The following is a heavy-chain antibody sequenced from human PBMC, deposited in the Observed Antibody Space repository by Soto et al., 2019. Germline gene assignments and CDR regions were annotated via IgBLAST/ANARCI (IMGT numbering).Heavy chain of an antibody. CDR3: ARYDYGDADY. CDR2: TRNKAKSYTT. D-gene: IGHD4-17*01. Sequence: EVQLVESGGGLLQPGGYLRLSCAASGFTISDHYMDWIRQAPGKGLEWVGRTRNKAKSYTTDYAASVKGRFTISRDDSKNSLYLQMNSLKSEDTAVYYCARYDYGDADYWGQGTLVTVSS. J-gene: IGHJ4*02. CDR1: GFTISDHY. V-gene: IGHV3-72*01.